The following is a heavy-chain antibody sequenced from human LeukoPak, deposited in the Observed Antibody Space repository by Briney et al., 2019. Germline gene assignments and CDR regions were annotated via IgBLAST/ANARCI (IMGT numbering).Heavy chain of an antibody. Sequence: GGSLRLSCAASGFTFSTYAMSWVRQAPGKGLEWVSYITSSGRNIYYADSVKGRFTISRDNAKNSLFLQMNSLRAEDTAVYYCARVPYYGSGYYFDHWGQGTLVTVSS. J-gene: IGHJ4*02. CDR3: ARVPYYGSGYYFDH. V-gene: IGHV3-48*03. CDR2: ITSSGRNI. D-gene: IGHD3-10*01. CDR1: GFTFSTYA.